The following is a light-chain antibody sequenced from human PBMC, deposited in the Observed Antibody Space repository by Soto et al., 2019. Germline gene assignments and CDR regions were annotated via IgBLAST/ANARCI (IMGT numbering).Light chain of an antibody. CDR1: ALPEQY. CDR2: KDS. CDR3: QSADSSGTYV. J-gene: IGLJ1*01. V-gene: IGLV3-25*03. Sequence: SYELTQPPSVSVSPGQTARFTCSGDALPEQYAYWYQQKPGQAPVLVIYKDSERPSGIPERFSGSSSGTTVTLTISGVQAEDEADYYCQSADSSGTYVFGTGTKLTVL.